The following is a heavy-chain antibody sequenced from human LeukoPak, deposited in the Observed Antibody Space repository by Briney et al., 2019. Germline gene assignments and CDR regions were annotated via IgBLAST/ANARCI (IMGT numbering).Heavy chain of an antibody. V-gene: IGHV3-23*01. CDR1: GFTFSSYA. CDR3: AKANSAWNYVFWLFDY. D-gene: IGHD1-7*01. J-gene: IGHJ4*02. Sequence: GGSLRLSCAASGFTFSSYAMSWVRQAPGKGLEWVSAISGSGGSTYYADSVKGRFTISRDNSKNTLYLQMNSLRAEDTAVYYCAKANSAWNYVFWLFDYWGQGTLVTVSS. CDR2: ISGSGGST.